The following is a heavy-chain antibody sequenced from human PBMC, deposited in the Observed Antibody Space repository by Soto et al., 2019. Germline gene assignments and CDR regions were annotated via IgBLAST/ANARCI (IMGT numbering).Heavy chain of an antibody. CDR3: ARDREVTTFDY. CDR2: INAGNGNT. V-gene: IGHV1-3*01. D-gene: IGHD4-17*01. Sequence: ASVKVSCKASGYTFTSHAMHWVRQAPGQRLEWMGWINAGNGNTKYSQKFQGRVTITRDTSASTAYMELSSLRSEDTAVYYCARDREVTTFDYWGQGTLVTVSS. J-gene: IGHJ4*02. CDR1: GYTFTSHA.